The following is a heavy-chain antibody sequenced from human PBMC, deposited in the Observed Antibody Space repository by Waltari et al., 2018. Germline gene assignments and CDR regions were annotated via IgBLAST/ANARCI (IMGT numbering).Heavy chain of an antibody. CDR3: ARDSSTTYNGFDP. V-gene: IGHV4-34*01. Sequence: QVQLQQWGAGLLKPSETLSLTCAVYGGSFSGYYWSWIRQPPGKGLEWIGEINHSGSTNYNPSLKSRVTISVDTSKNQFSLKLSSVTAADTAVYYCARDSSTTYNGFDPWGQGTLVTVSS. D-gene: IGHD2-2*01. CDR2: INHSGST. CDR1: GGSFSGYY. J-gene: IGHJ5*02.